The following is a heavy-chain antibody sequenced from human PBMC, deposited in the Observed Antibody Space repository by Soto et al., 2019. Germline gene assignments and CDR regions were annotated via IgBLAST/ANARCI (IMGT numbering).Heavy chain of an antibody. Sequence: QVQLQQWGAGLLKPSETLSLTCAVYGGSFSGYYWSWIRQPPGKGLEWIGEINHSGSTNYNPSLKSRAPISVDTSKNQFSLKLSSVTAADTAVYYCARGKWLRSSLDYWGQGTLVTVSS. V-gene: IGHV4-34*01. CDR2: INHSGST. CDR1: GGSFSGYY. CDR3: ARGKWLRSSLDY. J-gene: IGHJ4*02. D-gene: IGHD5-12*01.